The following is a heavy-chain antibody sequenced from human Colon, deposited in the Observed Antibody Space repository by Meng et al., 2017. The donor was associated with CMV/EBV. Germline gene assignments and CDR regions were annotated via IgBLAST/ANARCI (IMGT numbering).Heavy chain of an antibody. Sequence: SETLSLTCTISGGSISSYYWSWIRQPPGKGLEWIGYIYYSGSTNYNPSLKSRVTISVDTSKNQFSLKLSPVTAADTAVYYCARDGYTPFDIWGQGTMVTVS. CDR1: GGSISSYY. J-gene: IGHJ3*02. CDR3: ARDGYTPFDI. D-gene: IGHD6-13*01. V-gene: IGHV4-59*01. CDR2: IYYSGST.